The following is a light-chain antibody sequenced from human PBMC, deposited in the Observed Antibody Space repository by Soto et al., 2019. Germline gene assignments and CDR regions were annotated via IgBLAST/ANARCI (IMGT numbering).Light chain of an antibody. CDR3: TSYTSTSHYV. CDR1: SSDVGAYRF. V-gene: IGLV2-14*01. CDR2: EVS. Sequence: QSVLTQPASVSGSPGQSITISCTGTSSDVGAYRFVFWYQHHPGKAPKLIIYEVSHRPSGISDRFSGSKSGNTASLTISGRQPEDEADYYCTSYTSTSHYVFGTGTKLTVL. J-gene: IGLJ1*01.